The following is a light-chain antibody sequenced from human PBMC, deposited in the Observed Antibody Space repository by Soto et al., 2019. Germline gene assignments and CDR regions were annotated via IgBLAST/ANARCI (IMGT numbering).Light chain of an antibody. CDR3: QQYGSSQT. CDR1: QSISSN. V-gene: IGKV3-20*01. Sequence: EIVMTQSPATLSVSPGERATLSCRASQSISSNLAWYQQKPGQAPRLLIYGESSRATGIPDRFSGSGSGTDFTLTISRLEPEDFAVYYCQQYGSSQTFGQGTKVDIK. J-gene: IGKJ1*01. CDR2: GES.